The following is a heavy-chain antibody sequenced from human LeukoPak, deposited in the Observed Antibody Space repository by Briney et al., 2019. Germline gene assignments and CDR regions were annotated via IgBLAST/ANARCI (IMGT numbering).Heavy chain of an antibody. V-gene: IGHV1-18*01. CDR1: GYTFTSYG. J-gene: IGHJ5*02. CDR3: ARDAPITYNWFDP. Sequence: ASVKVSFKASGYTFTSYGISWVRQAPGQGLEWMGWISAYNGNTNYAQKLQDRVTMTTDTSTSTAYMELRSLRSDDTAVYYCARDAPITYNWFDPWGQGTLVTVSS. CDR2: ISAYNGNT. D-gene: IGHD1-20*01.